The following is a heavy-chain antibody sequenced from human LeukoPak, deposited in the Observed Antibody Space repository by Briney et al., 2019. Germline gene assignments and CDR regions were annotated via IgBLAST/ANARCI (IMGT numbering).Heavy chain of an antibody. Sequence: GRSLRLSCVGSGFTFSKYAMHWVRQAPGKGLEWLAVISFGAKHKYYGDSVKGRFTISRDNSNNTLYLQMSGLTSEDTALYYCARGRVVPATRLDYWGRGTLVTVSS. J-gene: IGHJ4*02. CDR3: ARGRVVPATRLDY. D-gene: IGHD2-15*01. CDR1: GFTFSKYA. V-gene: IGHV3-30*04. CDR2: ISFGAKHK.